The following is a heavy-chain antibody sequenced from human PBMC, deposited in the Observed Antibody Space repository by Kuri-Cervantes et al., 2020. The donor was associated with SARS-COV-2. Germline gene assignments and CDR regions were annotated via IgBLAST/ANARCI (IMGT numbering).Heavy chain of an antibody. Sequence: CTVSVGSISTYYWSWIRQPPGKGLECMGYLYYSGSTNYNPSLKSRVTITLDTSKNQFSLKLSSVTAADPAVYCCATGSYYVAYDYWGRGTLVTVSS. CDR3: ATGSYYVAYDY. CDR1: VGSISTYY. CDR2: LYYSGST. J-gene: IGHJ4*03. D-gene: IGHD1-26*01. V-gene: IGHV4-59*01.